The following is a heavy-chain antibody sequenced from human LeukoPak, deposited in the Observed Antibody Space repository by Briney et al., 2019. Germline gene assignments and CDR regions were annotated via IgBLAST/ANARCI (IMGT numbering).Heavy chain of an antibody. CDR3: ARDLDQLLNY. D-gene: IGHD2-2*01. Sequence: ASVKVSCKASGYTFTSYAMHWVRQAPGQRLEWMGWINGGNGNTKYSKKLQGRVTITRDTSASTAYMEVSSLRSDDTAVYYCARDLDQLLNYWGQGTLVTVSS. V-gene: IGHV1-3*01. CDR2: INGGNGNT. J-gene: IGHJ4*02. CDR1: GYTFTSYA.